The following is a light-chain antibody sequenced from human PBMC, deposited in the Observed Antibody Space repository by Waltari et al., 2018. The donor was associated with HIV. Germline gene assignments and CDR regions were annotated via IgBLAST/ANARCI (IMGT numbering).Light chain of an antibody. Sequence: QSVLTQPPSVSGAPGQRVTLSCTGTSSNIGTHEVHWYQQFPGTAPRLLIHNSNNRPPGVPDRFSASKSGTSASLAITGLQADDEAYYYCQSSDSTLSGSVFGGGTKLTVL. CDR1: SSNIGTHE. CDR3: QSSDSTLSGSV. V-gene: IGLV1-40*01. CDR2: NSN. J-gene: IGLJ2*01.